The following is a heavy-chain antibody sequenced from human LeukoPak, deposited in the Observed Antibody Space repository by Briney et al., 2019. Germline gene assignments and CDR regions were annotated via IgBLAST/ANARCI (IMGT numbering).Heavy chain of an antibody. V-gene: IGHV3-30*18. D-gene: IGHD5-12*01. Sequence: GGSLRLSCAASGFSFSSYALHWVRQAPGKGLEWVAAVSFDAKRQYYADSVQGRLTVSRDNSNNTVFLHMTGLRSDDPAVYYCVKARGYSGYDYFDYWGQGALVTVSS. CDR1: GFSFSSYA. J-gene: IGHJ4*02. CDR3: VKARGYSGYDYFDY. CDR2: VSFDAKRQ.